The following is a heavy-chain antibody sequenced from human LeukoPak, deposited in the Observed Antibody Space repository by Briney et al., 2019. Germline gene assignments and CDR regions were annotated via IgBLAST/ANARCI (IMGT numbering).Heavy chain of an antibody. D-gene: IGHD6-19*01. J-gene: IGHJ1*01. CDR1: GYTFTSYD. CDR3: TRGRPVAGTHKYFQH. Sequence: ASVEVSCKASGYTFTSYDINWVRQATGQGLEWMGWMNPNNGNTDYAQKFQGRVTLTRNTSISTAYMELSSLRSEDTAMYYCTRGRPVAGTHKYFQHWGQGTLVTVSS. V-gene: IGHV1-8*01. CDR2: MNPNNGNT.